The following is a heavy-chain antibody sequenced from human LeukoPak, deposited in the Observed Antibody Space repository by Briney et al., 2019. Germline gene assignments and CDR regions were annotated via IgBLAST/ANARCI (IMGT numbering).Heavy chain of an antibody. Sequence: GRSLRLSCAASGFTFSNYVMSWVRQAPGKGLEWVSSISGSGGSTYYADSVKGRFTISRDNSKNTLFLQMNSLRAEDTALYYCAEEVGATYPTFDYWGQGTLVTVSS. CDR3: AEEVGATYPTFDY. CDR1: GFTFSNYV. D-gene: IGHD1-26*01. CDR2: ISGSGGST. V-gene: IGHV3-23*01. J-gene: IGHJ4*02.